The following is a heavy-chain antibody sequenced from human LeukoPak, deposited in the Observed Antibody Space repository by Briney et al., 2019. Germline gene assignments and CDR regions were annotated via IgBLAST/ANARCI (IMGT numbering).Heavy chain of an antibody. J-gene: IGHJ4*02. CDR1: GFTFSSYA. V-gene: IGHV3-23*01. D-gene: IGHD6-19*01. CDR3: AKSPRSGWYGDFDY. Sequence: GGSLRLSCAASGFTFSSYAMSWVCQAPGKGLEWVSAISGSGGSTYYADSVKGRFTISRDNSKNTLYLQMNSLRAEDTAVYYCAKSPRSGWYGDFDYWGQGTLVTVSS. CDR2: ISGSGGST.